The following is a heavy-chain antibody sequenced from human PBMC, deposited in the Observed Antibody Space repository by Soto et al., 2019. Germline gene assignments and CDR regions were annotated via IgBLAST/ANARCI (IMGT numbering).Heavy chain of an antibody. D-gene: IGHD1-7*01. CDR1: GGSISSGDYY. CDR3: ARVPYNWNYFGWFDP. V-gene: IGHV4-30-4*01. Sequence: PSETLSLTCTVSGGSISSGDYYWSWIRQPPGKGLEWIGYIYYSGSTYYNPSLKSRVTISVDTSKNQFSLKLSSVTAADTAVYYCARVPYNWNYFGWFDPWGQGTLVTVSS. J-gene: IGHJ5*02. CDR2: IYYSGST.